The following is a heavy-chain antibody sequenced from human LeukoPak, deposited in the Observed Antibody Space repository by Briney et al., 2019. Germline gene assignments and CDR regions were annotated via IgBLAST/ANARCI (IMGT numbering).Heavy chain of an antibody. V-gene: IGHV3-74*03. CDR2: INSDGSST. J-gene: IGHJ4*02. Sequence: GGSLRLSCAASGFTFSSYAMSWVRQAPGKGLVWVSRINSDGSSTKCADSVKGRFTISRDNAKNTLYLQMNSLRAEDTAVYYCAALDHGHDYWGQGTLVTVSS. CDR3: AALDHGHDY. CDR1: GFTFSSYA.